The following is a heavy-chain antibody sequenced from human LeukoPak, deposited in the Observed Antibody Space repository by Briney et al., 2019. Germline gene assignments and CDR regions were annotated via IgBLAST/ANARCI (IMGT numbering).Heavy chain of an antibody. V-gene: IGHV3-30-3*01. J-gene: IGHJ4*02. CDR1: GFIFTNYF. D-gene: IGHD2-15*01. CDR2: ISYDGSKK. CDR3: ARGDSLVVVVTEFDY. Sequence: PGGSLRLSCAASGFIFTNYFMSWVRQAPGKGLEWVAVISYDGSKKYYADSVKGRFTISRDNSKNTLYLQMNSLRAEDTAMYYCARGDSLVVVVTEFDYWGQGTLVTVSS.